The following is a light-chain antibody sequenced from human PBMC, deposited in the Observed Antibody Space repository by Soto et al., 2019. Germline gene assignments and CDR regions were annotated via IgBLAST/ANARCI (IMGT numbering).Light chain of an antibody. CDR1: QSISSW. J-gene: IGKJ1*01. Sequence: DIQMTQSPSTLSASVGDRVTITCRASQSISSWLAWYQQKPGKAPKLLIYKASSLESGVQSRFSGSGSGTEFTLTISSLQPDDFATYYGQQYNSYPWTFGQGTKVEIK. CDR2: KAS. V-gene: IGKV1-5*03. CDR3: QQYNSYPWT.